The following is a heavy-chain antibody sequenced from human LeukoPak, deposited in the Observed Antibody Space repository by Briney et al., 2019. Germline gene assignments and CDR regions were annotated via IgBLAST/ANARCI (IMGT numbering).Heavy chain of an antibody. Sequence: SETLSLTCAVYGGSFSGYYWSWIRRPPGKGLEWIGEINHSGSTNYNPSLKSRVTISVDTSKNQFSLKLSSVTAADTAVYYCARYPYFDYWGQGTLVTVSS. CDR3: ARYPYFDY. CDR2: INHSGST. CDR1: GGSFSGYY. J-gene: IGHJ4*02. D-gene: IGHD2-2*01. V-gene: IGHV4-34*01.